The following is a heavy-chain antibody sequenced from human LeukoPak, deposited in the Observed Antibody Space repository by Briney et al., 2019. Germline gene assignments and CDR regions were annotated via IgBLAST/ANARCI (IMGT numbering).Heavy chain of an antibody. Sequence: GGSLRLSCAASGFTFSSYSMNWVRQAPGKGLEWVSSISSSSSYIYYADSVKGRFTISRDNAKNSLYLQMNSLRAEGTAVYYCARDREIRGYSGYDILTGYYNRCLDYRGQGTLVTVSS. CDR3: ARDREIRGYSGYDILTGYYNRCLDY. CDR2: ISSSSSYI. CDR1: GFTFSSYS. V-gene: IGHV3-21*01. D-gene: IGHD3-9*01. J-gene: IGHJ4*02.